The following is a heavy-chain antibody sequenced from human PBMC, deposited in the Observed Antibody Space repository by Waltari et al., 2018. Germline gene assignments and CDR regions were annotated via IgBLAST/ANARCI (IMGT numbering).Heavy chain of an antibody. V-gene: IGHV1-46*03. Sequence: QVQLVQSGAEVKKPGASVKVSCRPSGYTFSSYFIFWVRQAPGQGLEWMGIINPSDGGTNYPQKFQDRVTMTRDTSTSTVYMELRSLRSEDTAVYYCTRDKLDYYNGMDVWGQGTTVTVSS. CDR3: TRDKLDYYNGMDV. CDR1: GYTFSSYF. D-gene: IGHD3-3*02. CDR2: INPSDGGT. J-gene: IGHJ6*02.